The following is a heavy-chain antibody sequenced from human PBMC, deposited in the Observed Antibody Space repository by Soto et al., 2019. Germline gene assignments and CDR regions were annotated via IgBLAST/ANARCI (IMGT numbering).Heavy chain of an antibody. V-gene: IGHV3-21*04. D-gene: IGHD6-6*01. CDR2: IKDSGRYM. CDR3: ARESSSDMSVSDYFDY. Sequence: EAQLVESGGGLVEPGGSLRLSCAASGFSFSTSDMTWVRQAPGKGLEYVSSIKDSGRYMFYAGPLKGRFTISRDNAKNSLYLQMNSLRAEDTAVYYCARESSSDMSVSDYFDYWGHGTLV. CDR1: GFSFSTSD. J-gene: IGHJ4*01.